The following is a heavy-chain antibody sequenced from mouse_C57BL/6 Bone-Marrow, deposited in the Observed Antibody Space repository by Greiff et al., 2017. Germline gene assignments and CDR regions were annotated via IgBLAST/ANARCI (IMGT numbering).Heavy chain of an antibody. V-gene: IGHV1-80*01. J-gene: IGHJ3*01. CDR3: SRGAY. CDR2: IYPGDGDT. Sequence: QVQLKQSGAELVKPGASVKISCKASGYAFSSYWMNWVKQRPGKSLEWIGQIYPGDGDTNYNGKFKGKATLTADKSSSTAYLQLSSLTSDGSAVYFCSRGAYWGQGTLVTVSA. CDR1: GYAFSSYW.